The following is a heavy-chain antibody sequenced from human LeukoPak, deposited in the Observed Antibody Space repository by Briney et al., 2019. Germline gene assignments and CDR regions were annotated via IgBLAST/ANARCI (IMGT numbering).Heavy chain of an antibody. CDR1: GGSISSSSYY. CDR2: IYYSGST. V-gene: IGHV4-39*01. J-gene: IGHJ4*02. D-gene: IGHD1-26*01. Sequence: PSETLSLTCTVSGGSISSSSYYWGWIRQPPGKGLEWIGSIYYSGSTYYNPSLKSRVTISVDTSKNQFSLELSSVTAADTAVYYCARRLGEFDYWGQGTLVTVSS. CDR3: ARRLGEFDY.